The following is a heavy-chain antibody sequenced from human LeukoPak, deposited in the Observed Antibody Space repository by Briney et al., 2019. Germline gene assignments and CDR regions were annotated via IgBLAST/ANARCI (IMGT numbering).Heavy chain of an antibody. V-gene: IGHV4-4*07. J-gene: IGHJ4*02. D-gene: IGHD2-2*01. CDR3: ARTRYCISTSCYFDY. CDR2: IYTSGST. Sequence: SETLSLTCTVSGGSISSYYWSWIRQPAGKGLEWIGRIYTSGSTNYNPSLKSRVTISVDTSKNQFSLELSSVTAADTAVYYCARTRYCISTSCYFDYWGQGTLVTASS. CDR1: GGSISSYY.